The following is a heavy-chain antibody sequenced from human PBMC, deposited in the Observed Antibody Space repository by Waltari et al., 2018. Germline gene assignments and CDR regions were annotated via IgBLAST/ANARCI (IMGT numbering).Heavy chain of an antibody. D-gene: IGHD6-13*01. CDR2: INQDGSEK. V-gene: IGHV3-7*01. CDR1: GFTFSNNW. J-gene: IGHJ4*02. CDR3: TRGGDDSSWYWRN. Sequence: EVQLVESGGGLVQPGGSLRLSCAASGFTFSNNWMTWVRQAPGKGLGGVANINQDGSEKYSVESVKGRFTISRDNAKNSLYLQLNSLRADDMAVYYCTRGGDDSSWYWRNWGQGTLVTVSS.